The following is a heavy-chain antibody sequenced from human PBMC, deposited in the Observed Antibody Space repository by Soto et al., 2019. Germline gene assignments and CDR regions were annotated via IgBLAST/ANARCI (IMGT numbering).Heavy chain of an antibody. CDR1: GFTFSSYD. CDR2: IGTAGDT. J-gene: IGHJ3*02. CDR3: VVRGGGIYAFDS. Sequence: QTGGSLRLSCAASGFTFSSYDMHWVRQATGKGLEWVSAIGTAGDTYYPGSVKGRFTISRENAKNSMYLQMNSLRAGDTAVYYCVVRGGGIYAFDSWGQWTMVPV. D-gene: IGHD2-15*01. V-gene: IGHV3-13*01.